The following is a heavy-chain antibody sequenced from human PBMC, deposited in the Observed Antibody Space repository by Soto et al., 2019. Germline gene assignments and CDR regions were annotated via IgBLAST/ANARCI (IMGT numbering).Heavy chain of an antibody. D-gene: IGHD3-10*01. Sequence: PSETLSLTCSVSGGSISSGYYYWSWIRQPPGKGLEWIGNIYYSGNTYYNPSLKSRLIISIDTSKIQFSLKVGSVTAADTAVYYFESYSLYCLDVWGQGTTVTVSS. CDR3: ESYSLYCLDV. CDR1: GGSISSGYYY. J-gene: IGHJ6*02. CDR2: IYYSGNT. V-gene: IGHV4-30-4*01.